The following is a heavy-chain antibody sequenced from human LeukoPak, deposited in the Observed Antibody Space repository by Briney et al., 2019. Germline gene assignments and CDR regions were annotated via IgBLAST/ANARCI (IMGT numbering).Heavy chain of an antibody. Sequence: SETLSLTCTVSGGSISSYYWTWLRQSAGKGLEWIGRIYHDGKSDSNLSLKSRVIMSIDTSKNQFSLNLHSVTAADTAVYYCARDPGGSYSTTRGDWFDPWGQGVLVTVSS. CDR2: IYHDGKS. J-gene: IGHJ5*02. CDR1: GGSISSYY. CDR3: ARDPGGSYSTTRGDWFDP. V-gene: IGHV4-4*07. D-gene: IGHD1-1*01.